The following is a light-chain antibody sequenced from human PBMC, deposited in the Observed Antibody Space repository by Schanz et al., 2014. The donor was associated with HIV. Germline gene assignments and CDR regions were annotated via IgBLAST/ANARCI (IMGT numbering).Light chain of an antibody. V-gene: IGLV2-14*03. CDR1: SSDVGGYNY. CDR2: DVS. J-gene: IGLJ2*01. Sequence: QSVLTQPASVSGSPGQSIAISCTGTSSDVGGYNYVSWYQQLPGKAPKLIIYDVSNRPSGVSNRFSGSKSGNTASLTISGLQAEDEADYYCQSYDSGLSGILFGGGTKLTVL. CDR3: QSYDSGLSGIL.